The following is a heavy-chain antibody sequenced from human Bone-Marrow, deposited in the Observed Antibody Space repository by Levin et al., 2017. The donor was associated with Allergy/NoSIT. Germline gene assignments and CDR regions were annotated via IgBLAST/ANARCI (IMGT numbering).Heavy chain of an antibody. Sequence: PSQTLSLTCSVSGASIARGDYSWNWIRQSPGKGLEWIGYMYDSENTFYNPSLQRRVSISVDTSKNQFSLILKSVTAADTAVYFCARGSRKISGVVQEVFDYWGRGTLVTIS. CDR2: MYDSENT. V-gene: IGHV4-30-4*08. J-gene: IGHJ4*02. CDR3: ARGSRKISGVVQEVFDY. D-gene: IGHD3-3*01. CDR1: GASIARGDYS.